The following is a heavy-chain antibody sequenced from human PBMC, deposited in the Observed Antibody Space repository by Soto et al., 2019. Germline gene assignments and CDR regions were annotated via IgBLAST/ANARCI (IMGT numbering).Heavy chain of an antibody. V-gene: IGHV3-48*02. CDR3: ARDGRGYSGYEYDFDY. CDR2: ISSSSSTI. Sequence: EVQLVESGGGLVQPGGSLRLSCAASGFTFSSYSMNWVRQATGKGLEWVSYISSSSSTIYYADSVKGRFTISRDNAKNSLYLQMNSLRDEDTAVYYCARDGRGYSGYEYDFDYWGQGTLVTVSS. J-gene: IGHJ4*02. CDR1: GFTFSSYS. D-gene: IGHD5-12*01.